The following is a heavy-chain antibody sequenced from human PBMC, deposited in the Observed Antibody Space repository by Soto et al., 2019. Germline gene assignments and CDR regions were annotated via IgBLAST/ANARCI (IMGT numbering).Heavy chain of an antibody. CDR1: GFTFTSSA. D-gene: IGHD2-2*01. J-gene: IGHJ4*02. CDR3: AADRHCSSTSCYPNFDY. CDR2: IVVGSGNT. Sequence: ASVKVSCKASGFTFTSSAMQWVRQARGQRLEWIGWIVVGSGNTNYAQKFQERVTITRDMSTSTAYMELSSLRSEDTAVYYCAADRHCSSTSCYPNFDYWGQGTLVTVSS. V-gene: IGHV1-58*02.